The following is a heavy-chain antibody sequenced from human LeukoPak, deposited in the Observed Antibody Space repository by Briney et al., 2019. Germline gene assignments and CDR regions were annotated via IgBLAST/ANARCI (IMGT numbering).Heavy chain of an antibody. V-gene: IGHV4-39*01. CDR2: IYYSGTS. CDR1: GGSINSSSYY. Sequence: TSETLSLTCTVSGGSINSSSYYWGWIRQPPGKGLEWIGSIYYSGTSYYNPSLKSRVTISVDTSKNQFSLKLTSVTAADTAVYYCARMTTGTTYFDYWGQGTLVTVSS. CDR3: ARMTTGTTYFDY. D-gene: IGHD1-1*01. J-gene: IGHJ4*02.